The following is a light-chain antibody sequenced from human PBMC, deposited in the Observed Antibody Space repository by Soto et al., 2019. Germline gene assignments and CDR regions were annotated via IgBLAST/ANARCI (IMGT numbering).Light chain of an antibody. CDR3: QQYKTYSGT. CDR2: EAS. Sequence: DIPMTQSPSSLSASWGDSVTITCRASERISKWVAWYQQKTGKAPNXLIKEASTLESGVSSRFSGSGFGTEFNLTISSLQTDDFATYFCQQYKTYSGTFGQGTKVDIK. J-gene: IGKJ1*01. CDR1: ERISKW. V-gene: IGKV1-5*01.